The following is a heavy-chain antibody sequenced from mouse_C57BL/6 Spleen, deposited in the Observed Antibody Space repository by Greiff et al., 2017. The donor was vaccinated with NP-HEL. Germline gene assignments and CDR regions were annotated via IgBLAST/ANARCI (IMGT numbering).Heavy chain of an antibody. J-gene: IGHJ2*01. D-gene: IGHD2-12*01. CDR1: GFTFSSYG. Sequence: EVKLVESGGDLVKPGGSLKLSCAASGFTFSSYGMSWVRQTPDKRLEWVATISSGGSYTYYPDSVKGRFTISRDNAKNTLYLQMSSLKSEDTAMYYCARQYCYDPLFDYWGQGTTLTVSS. CDR3: ARQYCYDPLFDY. V-gene: IGHV5-6*01. CDR2: ISSGGSYT.